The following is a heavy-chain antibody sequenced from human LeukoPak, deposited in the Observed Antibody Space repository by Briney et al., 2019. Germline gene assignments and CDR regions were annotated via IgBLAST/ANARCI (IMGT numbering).Heavy chain of an antibody. CDR1: GFTFDDYA. D-gene: IGHD1-26*01. CDR2: IYSGGST. Sequence: GGSLRLSCAASGFTFDDYAMHWVRQAPGKGLEWVSVIYSGGSTYYADSVKGRFTISRDNSKNTLYLQMNSLRAEDTAVYYCAADLVGASGGAFDIWGQGTMVTVSS. CDR3: AADLVGASGGAFDI. J-gene: IGHJ3*02. V-gene: IGHV3-23*03.